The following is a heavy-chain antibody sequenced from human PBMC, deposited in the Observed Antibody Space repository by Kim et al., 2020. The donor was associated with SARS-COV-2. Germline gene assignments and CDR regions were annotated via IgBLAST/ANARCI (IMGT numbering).Heavy chain of an antibody. J-gene: IGHJ4*02. CDR3: VLGLAAAPEFDY. Sequence: GGSLRLSCAASGFTFDDYAMHWVRQAPGKGLEWVSGISWNSGSIGYADSVKGRFTISRDNAKNSLYLQMNSLRAEDTALYYCVLGLAAAPEFDYWGQGTLVTVSS. D-gene: IGHD6-13*01. CDR1: GFTFDDYA. CDR2: ISWNSGSI. V-gene: IGHV3-9*01.